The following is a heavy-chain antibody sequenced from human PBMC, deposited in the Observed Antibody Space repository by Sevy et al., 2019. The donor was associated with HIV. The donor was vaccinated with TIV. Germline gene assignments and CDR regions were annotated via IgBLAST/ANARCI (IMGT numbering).Heavy chain of an antibody. J-gene: IGHJ4*02. CDR2: ISSSSSYI. CDR3: AGYYYDSSGYPFDY. Sequence: GGSLRLSCAASGFTFSSYSMNGVRQAPGKGLEWVSSISSSSSYIYYADSVKGRFTISRDNAKNSLYLQMNSLRAEDTAVYYCAGYYYDSSGYPFDYWGQGTLVTVSS. CDR1: GFTFSSYS. V-gene: IGHV3-21*01. D-gene: IGHD3-22*01.